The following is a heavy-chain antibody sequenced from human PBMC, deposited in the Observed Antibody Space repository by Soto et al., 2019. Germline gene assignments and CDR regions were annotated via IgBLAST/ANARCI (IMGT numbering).Heavy chain of an antibody. V-gene: IGHV4-31*03. CDR2: IYYSGST. CDR3: ARDSFSSTRYYYYGMDV. J-gene: IGHJ6*02. D-gene: IGHD2-2*01. Sequence: SETLSLTCTVSGGSISSGGYYWIWIRQHPGKGLEWIGYIYYSGSTYYNPSLKSRVTISVDTSKNQFSLKLSSVTAADTAVYYCARDSFSSTRYYYYGMDVWGQGTTVTVS. CDR1: GGSISSGGYY.